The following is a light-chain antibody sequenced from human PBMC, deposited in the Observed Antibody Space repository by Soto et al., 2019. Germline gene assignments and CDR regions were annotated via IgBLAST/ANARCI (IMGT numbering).Light chain of an antibody. CDR1: RNISTY. V-gene: IGKV3-11*01. CDR3: QQRSNWPPIT. J-gene: IGKJ5*01. Sequence: EIVLTQSPATLSLSPGERATLSCRASRNISTYLAWYQQKPGQAPRLLIYDASNRATGIPARFSGSGSATDFTLTISRLEPEDLAVYFCQQRSNWPPITFGHGTRLEIK. CDR2: DAS.